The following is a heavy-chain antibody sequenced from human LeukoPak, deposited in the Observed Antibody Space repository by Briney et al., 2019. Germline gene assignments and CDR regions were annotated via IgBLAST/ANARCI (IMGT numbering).Heavy chain of an antibody. CDR3: AKDMRQWLVEGAFDI. CDR1: GFTFSSYW. Sequence: GGSLRLSCAASGFTFSSYWMSWVRQAPGKGLEWVANIKQDGSEKYYVDSVKGRFTISRDNAKNSLYLQMNSLRAEDMALYYCAKDMRQWLVEGAFDIWGQGTMVTVSS. J-gene: IGHJ3*02. CDR2: IKQDGSEK. D-gene: IGHD6-19*01. V-gene: IGHV3-7*03.